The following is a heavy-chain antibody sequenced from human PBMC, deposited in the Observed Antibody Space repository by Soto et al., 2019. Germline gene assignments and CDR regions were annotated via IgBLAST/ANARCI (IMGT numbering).Heavy chain of an antibody. CDR2: IYYSGST. Sequence: SETLSLTCTVSGGSISSGGYYWSWIRQHPGKGLEWIGYIYYSGSTYYNPSLKSRVTISVDTSKNQFSLKLSSVTAADTAVYYCARSPYYYDSSGYSVPGHPGGFDPWGQGTLVT. CDR3: ARSPYYYDSSGYSVPGHPGGFDP. V-gene: IGHV4-31*03. J-gene: IGHJ5*02. D-gene: IGHD3-22*01. CDR1: GGSISSGGYY.